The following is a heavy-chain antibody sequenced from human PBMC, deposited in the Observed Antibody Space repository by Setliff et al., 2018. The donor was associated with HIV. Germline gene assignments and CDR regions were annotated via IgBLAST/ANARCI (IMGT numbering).Heavy chain of an antibody. J-gene: IGHJ4*02. CDR3: VRWYYRVSGACYRADY. CDR2: IYYNGRT. Sequence: ASETLSLTCTVSGGSIRSSSYQWGWIRQPPGKGLEWIGSIYYNGRTFYTPSLKSRVTMSIDTSQNQFSLKLNSITAADTAVYYCVRWYYRVSGACYRADYWGQGTMVTVSS. V-gene: IGHV4-39*01. CDR1: GGSIRSSSYQ. D-gene: IGHD2-21*02.